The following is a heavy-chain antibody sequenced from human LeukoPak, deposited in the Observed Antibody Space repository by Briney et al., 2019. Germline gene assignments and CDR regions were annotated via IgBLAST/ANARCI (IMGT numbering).Heavy chain of an antibody. V-gene: IGHV4-39*01. J-gene: IGHJ4*02. CDR1: GGSISSSSYY. CDR2: IYYSGST. Sequence: SETQSLTCTVSGGSISSSSYYWGWIRQPPGKGLEWFGSIYYSGSTYYNPSLKSRVTISVDTSKNQFSLKLSSVTAADTAVYYCARQLGYCSSTSCYADKVDYWGQGTLVTVSS. D-gene: IGHD2-2*01. CDR3: ARQLGYCSSTSCYADKVDY.